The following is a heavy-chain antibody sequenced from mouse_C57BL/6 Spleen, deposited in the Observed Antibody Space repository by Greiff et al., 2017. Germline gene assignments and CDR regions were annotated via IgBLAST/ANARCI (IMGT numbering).Heavy chain of an antibody. V-gene: IGHV1-82*01. CDR1: GYAFSSSW. Sequence: VKLMESGPELVKPGASVKISCKASGYAFSSSWMNWVKQRPGKGLEWIGRIYPGDGDTNYNGKFKGKATLTADKSSSTAYMQLSSLTSEDAAVYFCASGFGSSYAMDYWGQGTSVTVSS. D-gene: IGHD1-1*01. CDR2: IYPGDGDT. CDR3: ASGFGSSYAMDY. J-gene: IGHJ4*01.